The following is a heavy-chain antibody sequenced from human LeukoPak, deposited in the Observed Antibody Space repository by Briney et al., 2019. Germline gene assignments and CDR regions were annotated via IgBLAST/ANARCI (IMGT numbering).Heavy chain of an antibody. CDR1: GGSISSYY. V-gene: IGHV4-59*12. J-gene: IGHJ5*02. CDR3: AREDSSGWYNWFDP. Sequence: SETLSLTCTVSGGSISSYYWNWVRQPPGKGLEWIGYIYYSGTTNYNPSLKSRVTISVDTSKNQFSLKLSSVTAADTAVYYCAREDSSGWYNWFDPWGQGTLVTVSS. CDR2: IYYSGTT. D-gene: IGHD6-19*01.